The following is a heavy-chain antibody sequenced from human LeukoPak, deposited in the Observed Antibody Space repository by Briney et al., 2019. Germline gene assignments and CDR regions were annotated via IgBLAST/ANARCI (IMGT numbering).Heavy chain of an antibody. J-gene: IGHJ4*02. D-gene: IGHD6-19*01. CDR1: GYRFTNYW. Sequence: GESLKISCKGSGYRFTNYWIGWVRQMPGKGLEWMGIIYPGDSDTRYSPSFQGQVTISADKSIRTAYLQWSSLKASDTAMYYCARGSGYSSGPAFYFDYWGQGTLVTVSS. CDR2: IYPGDSDT. V-gene: IGHV5-51*01. CDR3: ARGSGYSSGPAFYFDY.